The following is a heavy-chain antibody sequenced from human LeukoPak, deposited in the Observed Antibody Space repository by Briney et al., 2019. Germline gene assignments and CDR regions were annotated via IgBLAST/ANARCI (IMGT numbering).Heavy chain of an antibody. CDR3: SKVFFNSGSYDF. CDR1: RFTFSNYA. D-gene: IGHD3-10*01. V-gene: IGHV3-23*01. Sequence: GGSLRLSCAASRFTFSNYAMSWVRQAPGKGLEWVSRITGSGDNTYYADSVKGRFTISRHNSKNTLSLQMNSLRADDTAIYYWSKVFFNSGSYDFWGRGTLVSVS. CDR2: ITGSGDNT. J-gene: IGHJ4*02.